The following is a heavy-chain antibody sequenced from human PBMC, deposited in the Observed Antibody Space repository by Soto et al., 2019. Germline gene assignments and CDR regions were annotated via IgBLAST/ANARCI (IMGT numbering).Heavy chain of an antibody. CDR3: ARDHLLGSRAFDI. J-gene: IGHJ3*02. CDR1: GFTFSDYY. Sequence: GGSLRLSCAASGFTFSDYYMSWIRQAPGKGLEWLSYISDSGTYTSYADSVEGRFTVSRDNAENSPYLQMNNLSAEDTAVCYCARDHLLGSRAFDIWGQGTMVTVSS. D-gene: IGHD1-26*01. V-gene: IGHV3-11*06. CDR2: ISDSGTYT.